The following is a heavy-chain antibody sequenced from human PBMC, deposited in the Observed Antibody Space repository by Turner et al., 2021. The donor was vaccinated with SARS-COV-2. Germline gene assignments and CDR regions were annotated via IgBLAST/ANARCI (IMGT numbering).Heavy chain of an antibody. D-gene: IGHD4-17*01. CDR3: AKSPFTLTVTTLDY. CDR2: ISGSGGST. V-gene: IGHV3-23*01. CDR1: GFTFSSYA. Sequence: EVQLLESGGDLVQPGGSLRLSCGASGFTFSSYAMSWVRQAPGKGLEWVSAISGSGGSTYYADSVKGRFTISRDNSKNTLYLQMNSLRAEDTAVYYCAKSPFTLTVTTLDYWGQGTLVTVSS. J-gene: IGHJ4*02.